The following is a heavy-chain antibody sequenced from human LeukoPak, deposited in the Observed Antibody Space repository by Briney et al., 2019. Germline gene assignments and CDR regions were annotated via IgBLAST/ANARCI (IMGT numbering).Heavy chain of an antibody. V-gene: IGHV4-59*01. CDR2: IYYSGST. CDR1: GGSISSYY. CDR3: ARGRDESTYYYYYGMDV. Sequence: SETLSLTCTVSGGSISSYYWSWIRQPPGKGLEWIGYIYYSGSTNYNPSLKSRVTISLDTSKNQFSLKLSSVTAADTAVYYCARGRDESTYYYYYGMDVWGQGTTVTLSS. J-gene: IGHJ6*02.